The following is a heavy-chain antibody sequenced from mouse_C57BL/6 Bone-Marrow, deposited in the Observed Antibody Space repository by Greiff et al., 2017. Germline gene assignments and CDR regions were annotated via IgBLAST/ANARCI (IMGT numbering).Heavy chain of an antibody. V-gene: IGHV1-85*01. CDR3: GDTVVRY. Sequence: VQLQQSGAELVKPGASVKLSCKASGYTFTGYDINWVKQRPGQGLEWIGRIYPGDGSTKYNEKFKGKDTLTADTSSSTAYMQLHSLTSEDSAVYGCGDTVVRYWGQGTTLTVSS. J-gene: IGHJ2*01. CDR1: GYTFTGYD. D-gene: IGHD1-1*01. CDR2: IYPGDGST.